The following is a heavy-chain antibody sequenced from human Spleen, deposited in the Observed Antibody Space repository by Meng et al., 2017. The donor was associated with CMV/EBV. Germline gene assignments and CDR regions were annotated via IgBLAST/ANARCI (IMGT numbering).Heavy chain of an antibody. CDR2: INPSTGSP. CDR1: GYIFTSYY. J-gene: IGHJ4*02. Sequence: ASVKVSCKASGYIFTSYYMHWVRQAPGQGLEWMGIINPSTGSPTYAQKFQGRVTMTRDTSISTANMELSSLRSEDTAVYYCARSDPSGLLESYYFDYWGQGTLVTVSS. V-gene: IGHV1-46*01. CDR3: ARSDPSGLLESYYFDY. D-gene: IGHD3-3*01.